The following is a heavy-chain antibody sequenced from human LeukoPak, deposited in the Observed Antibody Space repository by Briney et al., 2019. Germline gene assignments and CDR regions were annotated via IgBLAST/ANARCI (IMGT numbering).Heavy chain of an antibody. Sequence: PSETLSLTCAVHGGSFSGYYWSWIRQPPGKGLEWIGEINHSGSTNYNPSLKSRVTISVDTSKNQFSLKLSSVTAADTAVYYCARALSYGDYVGYWGQGTLVTVSS. CDR2: INHSGST. D-gene: IGHD4-17*01. CDR1: GGSFSGYY. V-gene: IGHV4-34*09. J-gene: IGHJ4*02. CDR3: ARALSYGDYVGY.